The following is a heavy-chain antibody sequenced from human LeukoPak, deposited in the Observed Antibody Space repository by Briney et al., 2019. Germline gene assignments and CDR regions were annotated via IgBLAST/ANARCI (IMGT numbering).Heavy chain of an antibody. CDR3: ARDAPIAVAGTALWYYYGMDV. CDR2: ISSSSSYI. Sequence: GGSLRLSCAASGFTFSSYSMNWVRQAPGKGLEWVSSISSSSSYIYYADSVKGRFTISRDNAKNSLYLQMNSLRAGDTAVYYCARDAPIAVAGTALWYYYGMDVWGKGTTVTVSS. V-gene: IGHV3-21*01. D-gene: IGHD6-19*01. CDR1: GFTFSSYS. J-gene: IGHJ6*04.